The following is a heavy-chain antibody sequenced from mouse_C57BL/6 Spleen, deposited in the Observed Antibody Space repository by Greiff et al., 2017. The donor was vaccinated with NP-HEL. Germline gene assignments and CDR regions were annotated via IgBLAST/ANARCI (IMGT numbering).Heavy chain of an antibody. CDR1: GFSLTSYG. J-gene: IGHJ4*01. CDR2: IWSGGST. D-gene: IGHD2-5*01. V-gene: IGHV2-2*01. CDR3: ASAYYSNRYAMDY. Sequence: QVQLQQSGPGLVQPSQSLSITCTVSGFSLTSYGVHWVRQSPGKGLEWLGVIWSGGSTDYNAAFISRLSISKDNSKSQVFFKMNSLQADDTAIYYCASAYYSNRYAMDYWGQGTSVTVSS.